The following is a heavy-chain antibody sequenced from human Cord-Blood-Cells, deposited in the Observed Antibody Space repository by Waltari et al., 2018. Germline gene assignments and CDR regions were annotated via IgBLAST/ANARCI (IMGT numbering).Heavy chain of an antibody. CDR3: ARGSSSDAFDI. CDR2: IYYSVST. D-gene: IGHD6-6*01. J-gene: IGHJ3*02. CDR1: GGSISSGGYY. V-gene: IGHV4-31*03. Sequence: QVQLQESGPGLVKPSQTLSLTCTVSGGSISSGGYYWSWIRQHPGKGLEWIGYIYYSVSTYYNPYLKSRVTISVDTSKNQFSLKLSSVTAADTAVYYCARGSSSDAFDIWGQGTMVTVSS.